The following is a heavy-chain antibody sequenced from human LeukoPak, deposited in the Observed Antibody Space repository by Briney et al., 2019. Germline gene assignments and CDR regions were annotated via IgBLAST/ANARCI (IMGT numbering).Heavy chain of an antibody. J-gene: IGHJ5*02. V-gene: IGHV4-59*01. CDR1: GGSISSYY. Sequence: SETLSLTCTVSGGSISSYYWSWIRQPPGKGLEWIGYIYYSGSTNYNPSLKSRVTISVDTSKNQFSLKLSFVTAADTAVYYCARSSIADNCDWFDPWGQGTLVTVSS. CDR2: IYYSGST. CDR3: ARSSIADNCDWFDP. D-gene: IGHD6-6*01.